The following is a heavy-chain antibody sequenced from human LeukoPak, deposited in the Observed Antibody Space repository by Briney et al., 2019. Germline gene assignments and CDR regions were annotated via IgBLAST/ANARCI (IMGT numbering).Heavy chain of an antibody. V-gene: IGHV3-23*01. Sequence: GGSLRLSCAASGFTFNYYAMNWVRHAPGKGLEWVSAILGGGDTTSYADSVKGRFTISRDNSKNTLYLQMNSLRAEDTAVYYCAKDLVSQRGVGSSEKVDYWGQGTLVTVSS. CDR1: GFTFNYYA. CDR2: ILGGGDTT. J-gene: IGHJ4*02. CDR3: AKDLVSQRGVGSSEKVDY. D-gene: IGHD3-10*01.